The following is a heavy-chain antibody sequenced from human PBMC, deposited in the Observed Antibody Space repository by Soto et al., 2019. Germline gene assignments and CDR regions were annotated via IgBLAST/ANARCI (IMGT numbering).Heavy chain of an antibody. J-gene: IGHJ4*02. CDR3: AKGAQYASLTAYHGFHY. Sequence: EVQLLESGGGLVQPGGSLRLSCAVSGFTFNSYAMNWVRQAPGKGLEWVSSISGGGGGTYYADSLKGRFTISRDNSKSTLYLQRNGLRGEATAVYYCAKGAQYASLTAYHGFHYWGQGTLVTVSS. CDR2: ISGGGGGT. V-gene: IGHV3-23*01. D-gene: IGHD3-9*01. CDR1: GFTFNSYA.